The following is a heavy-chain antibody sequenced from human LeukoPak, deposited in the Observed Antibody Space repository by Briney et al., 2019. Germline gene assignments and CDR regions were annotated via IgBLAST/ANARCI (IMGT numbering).Heavy chain of an antibody. J-gene: IGHJ3*02. V-gene: IGHV3-13*01. CDR1: GFTFSSYD. Sequence: GGSLRLSCAASGFTFSSYDMHWVRQATGKGLEWVSAIGTAGDTYYPGSVKGRFTISRENAKNCLYLQMNSLRAGDTAVYYCARYNWNYVAFDIWGQGTMVTVSS. CDR2: IGTAGDT. CDR3: ARYNWNYVAFDI. D-gene: IGHD1-7*01.